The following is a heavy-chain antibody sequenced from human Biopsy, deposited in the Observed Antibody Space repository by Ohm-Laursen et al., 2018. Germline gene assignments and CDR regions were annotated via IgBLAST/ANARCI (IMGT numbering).Heavy chain of an antibody. CDR3: TRGGYYYDSLAYYYWFDP. CDR1: GYTFTGYH. D-gene: IGHD3-22*01. J-gene: IGHJ5*02. Sequence: ASVTASCNASGYTFTGYHVHWVRQAPGQGLEWMGWIKAKTGDTNYAQKFQGRVTMTRDTSISTAYVDLSSLRSDDTAVYYCTRGGYYYDSLAYYYWFDPWGQGTLVTVSS. CDR2: IKAKTGDT. V-gene: IGHV1-2*02.